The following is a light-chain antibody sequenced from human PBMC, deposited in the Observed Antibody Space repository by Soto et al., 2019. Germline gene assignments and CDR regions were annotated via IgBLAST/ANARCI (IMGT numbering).Light chain of an antibody. V-gene: IGKV3-11*01. CDR3: QQRSNWPLT. J-gene: IGKJ4*01. CDR2: DAS. Sequence: EILLTQSSATLSLSPGERATLSCRASQSVSSYLAWYQQKPGQAPRLLIYDASNRATGIPARFSGSGSGTDFTLTISSLEPEDFAVYYCQQRSNWPLTFGGGTKVDIK. CDR1: QSVSSY.